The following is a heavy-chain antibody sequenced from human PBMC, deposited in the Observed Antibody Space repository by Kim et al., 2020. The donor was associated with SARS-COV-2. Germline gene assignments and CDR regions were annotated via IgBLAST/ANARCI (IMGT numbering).Heavy chain of an antibody. D-gene: IGHD3-16*01. CDR3: ARDMWFGYSYDYNAMDV. J-gene: IGHJ6*02. CDR1: GGSISTSNW. Sequence: SETLSLTCVVSGGSISTSNWWRWVRQAPGKGLEWIGEIYRGGNTNYKPSLKSRVTISIDKSKNQVSLKLSSVTAADTAMYYCARDMWFGYSYDYNAMDVWGQGTTVTVSS. V-gene: IGHV4-4*02. CDR2: IYRGGNT.